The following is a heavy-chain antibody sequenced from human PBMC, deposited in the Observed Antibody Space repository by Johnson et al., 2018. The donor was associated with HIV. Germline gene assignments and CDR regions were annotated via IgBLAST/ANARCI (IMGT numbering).Heavy chain of an antibody. CDR2: IRYDGSNK. V-gene: IGHV3-30*02. D-gene: IGHD3-16*01. CDR1: GFTFSSYG. Sequence: QVQLVESGGGVVQPGGSLRLSCAASGFTFSSYGMHWVRQAPGKGLEWVAFIRYDGSNKYYADSVKGRFTISRDNSKNTLYLQMNSLRAEDTAVYYCGKPPSMGADAFDIWGQGTMVTVS. CDR3: GKPPSMGADAFDI. J-gene: IGHJ3*02.